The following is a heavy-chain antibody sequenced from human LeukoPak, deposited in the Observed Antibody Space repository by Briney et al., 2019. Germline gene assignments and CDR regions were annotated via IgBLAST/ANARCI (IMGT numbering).Heavy chain of an antibody. CDR3: ARGGGGLGV. V-gene: IGHV3-74*03. J-gene: IGHJ6*02. CDR1: GFTFSDYR. CDR2: INTDGRTT. Sequence: PGGSLRLSCAASGFTFSDYRMYWVRQPPGKGLVWASYINTDGRTTKYADAVRGRFTISRDNAKNTLYLQMSSLRAEDTAVYYCARGGGGLGVWGQGTTVTVSS.